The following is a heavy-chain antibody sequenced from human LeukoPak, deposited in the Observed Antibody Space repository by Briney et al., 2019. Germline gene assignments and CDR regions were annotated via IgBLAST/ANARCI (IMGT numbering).Heavy chain of an antibody. CDR1: GGSFSGYY. D-gene: IGHD3-22*01. Sequence: SETLSLTCAVYGGSFSGYYWSRVRQPPGKGLEWNGEINHSGSTNYNPSLKSRVTISVDTSKNQFSLKLSSVTAADTAVYYCARGGYGSGYYYFDYWGQGTLVTVSS. CDR2: INHSGST. V-gene: IGHV4-34*01. CDR3: ARGGYGSGYYYFDY. J-gene: IGHJ4*02.